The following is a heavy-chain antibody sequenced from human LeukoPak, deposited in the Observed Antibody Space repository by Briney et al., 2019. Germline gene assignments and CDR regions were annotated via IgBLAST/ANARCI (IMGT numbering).Heavy chain of an antibody. J-gene: IGHJ5*02. CDR3: ARDEGSGSWNWFDP. D-gene: IGHD3-10*01. CDR2: IWYDGSNK. Sequence: GRSPRLSCVASGFTFSSYGMHWVRQAPGKGLEWEAVIWYDGSNKYYADSVKGRFTISRDNSKNTLYLQMNSLRAEDTAVYYCARDEGSGSWNWFDPWGQGTLVTVSS. V-gene: IGHV3-33*01. CDR1: GFTFSSYG.